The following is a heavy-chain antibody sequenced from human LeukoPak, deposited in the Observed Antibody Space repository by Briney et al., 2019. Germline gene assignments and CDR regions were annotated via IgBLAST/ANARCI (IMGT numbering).Heavy chain of an antibody. Sequence: SETLSLTCAVYGGSFSGYYWSWIRQPPGKGLEWIGEINHSGSTNYNPSLKSRVTISVDTSKNQFSLKLSSVTAADTAVYYCAXXPVVXXXXIVKVRKAFDIWGQGTMVTVSS. D-gene: IGHD3-22*01. CDR3: AXXPVVXXXXIVKVRKAFDI. CDR2: INHSGST. J-gene: IGHJ3*02. V-gene: IGHV4-34*01. CDR1: GGSFSGYY.